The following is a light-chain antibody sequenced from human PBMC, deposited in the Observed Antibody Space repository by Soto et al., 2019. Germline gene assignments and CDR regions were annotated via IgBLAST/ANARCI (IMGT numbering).Light chain of an antibody. CDR3: NSYTSRSSTTYV. J-gene: IGLJ1*01. V-gene: IGLV2-14*01. CDR1: SSDVGGYNY. Sequence: QPALTQPASVSGSPGQSSTISCTRTSSDVGGYNYVSWYQQHPGKAPKLMIYDVSNRPSGVSNRFSGSKSGNTASLTISGLQVEDEADYYCNSYTSRSSTTYVFGTGTKVTVL. CDR2: DVS.